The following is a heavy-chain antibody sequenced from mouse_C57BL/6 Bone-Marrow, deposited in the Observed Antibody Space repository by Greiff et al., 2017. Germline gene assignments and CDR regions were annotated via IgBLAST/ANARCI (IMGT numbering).Heavy chain of an antibody. CDR1: GYAFSSSW. V-gene: IGHV1-82*01. CDR2: IYPGDGDT. Sequence: VKLMESGPELVKPGASVKISCKASGYAFSSSWMNWVKQRPGKGLEWIGRIYPGDGDTNYNGKFKGKATLTADKSSSTAYMQLSSLTSEDSAVYFCARYYYGSSYHVDYWGQGTTLTVSS. D-gene: IGHD1-1*01. J-gene: IGHJ2*01. CDR3: ARYYYGSSYHVDY.